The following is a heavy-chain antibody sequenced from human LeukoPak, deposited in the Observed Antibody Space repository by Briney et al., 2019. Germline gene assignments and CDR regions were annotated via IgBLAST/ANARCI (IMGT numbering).Heavy chain of an antibody. CDR1: GGTFSSYA. CDR2: IIPILGIA. CDR3: AREGFTIFGVVIDYYYGMDV. J-gene: IGHJ6*02. V-gene: IGHV1-69*04. D-gene: IGHD3-3*01. Sequence: GSSVKLSCKASGGTFSSYAISSVRQAPGQGLEWMGRIIPILGIANYAQKFQGRVTITADKSTSTAYMELSSLRSEDTAVYYCAREGFTIFGVVIDYYYGMDVWGQGTTVTVSS.